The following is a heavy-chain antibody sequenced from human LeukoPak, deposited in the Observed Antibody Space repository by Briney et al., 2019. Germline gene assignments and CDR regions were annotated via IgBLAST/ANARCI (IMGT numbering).Heavy chain of an antibody. J-gene: IGHJ4*02. Sequence: GGSLRLSCAASGFTFSSYAMSWVRQAPGKGREWVSAISGSGDSTDYADSVKGRFTISRDNSKDTLYLQMNSLRAEDTAVYYCAKDRHGVTSGGQGTLVTVSS. CDR2: ISGSGDST. D-gene: IGHD3-3*01. CDR3: AKDRHGVTS. V-gene: IGHV3-23*01. CDR1: GFTFSSYA.